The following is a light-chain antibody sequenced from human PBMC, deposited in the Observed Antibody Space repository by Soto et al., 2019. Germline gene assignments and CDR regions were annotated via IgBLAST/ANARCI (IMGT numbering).Light chain of an antibody. Sequence: EIVLTQSPGTLSLSPGERATLSCRASQSVSSSYLGWYQQKPGQAPRLLIYGASSRATGIPDRFSGSGSGTDFTLTIARLEPEDFAVYYCQLYGSSPPRTFGQGTKVKIK. CDR2: GAS. J-gene: IGKJ1*01. CDR3: QLYGSSPPRT. V-gene: IGKV3-20*01. CDR1: QSVSSSY.